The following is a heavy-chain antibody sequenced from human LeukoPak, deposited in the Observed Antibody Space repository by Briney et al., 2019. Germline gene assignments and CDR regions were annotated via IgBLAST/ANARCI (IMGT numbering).Heavy chain of an antibody. D-gene: IGHD2-8*01. V-gene: IGHV1-69*13. Sequence: SVKVSCKASGGTFSSYAISWVRQAPGQGLEWMGGIIPIFGTANYAQKFQGRVTITADESTSTAYMELSSLRSEDTAVYYCAGGGDFRGSPRLMVGFDPWGQGTLVTVSS. CDR1: GGTFSSYA. CDR2: IIPIFGTA. J-gene: IGHJ5*02. CDR3: AGGGDFRGSPRLMVGFDP.